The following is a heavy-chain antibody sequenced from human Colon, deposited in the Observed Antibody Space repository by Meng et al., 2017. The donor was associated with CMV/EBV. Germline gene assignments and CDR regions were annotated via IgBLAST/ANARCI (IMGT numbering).Heavy chain of an antibody. V-gene: IGHV1-18*01. CDR3: ARGSGSYEGHFDY. Sequence: KASCHTFNSYGISWVRKETGQGLEWMGWNSDDNGKTNDAQKSQGRVTMTTDTYTSTDYMEMRSMRSDDTAVYYCARGSGSYEGHFDYWGQGTLVTVSS. D-gene: IGHD1-26*01. CDR1: CHTFNSYG. CDR2: NSDDNGKT. J-gene: IGHJ4*02.